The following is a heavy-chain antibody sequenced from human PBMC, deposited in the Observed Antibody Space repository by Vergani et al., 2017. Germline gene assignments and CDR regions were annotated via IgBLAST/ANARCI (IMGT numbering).Heavy chain of an antibody. D-gene: IGHD3/OR15-3a*01. J-gene: IGHJ4*02. Sequence: VYVVESGGTLVKPGESLRLSCAASGFTFPSAWMSWVRQAPGKGPEWVGRIRNAGTTEYPAPVKGRFAISRDDSKNTVFLQMNSLKTDDTAVYFCVADVPSQRSQIDFWGRGTLVTVSS. CDR3: VADVPSQRSQIDF. CDR2: IRNAGTT. CDR1: GFTFPSAW. V-gene: IGHV3-15*02.